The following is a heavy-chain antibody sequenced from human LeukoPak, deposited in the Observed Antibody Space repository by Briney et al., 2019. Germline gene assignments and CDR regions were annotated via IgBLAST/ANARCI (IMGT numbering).Heavy chain of an antibody. CDR1: GYTFIGYY. CDR3: ARDRRGAYGDYATSY. V-gene: IGHV1-2*02. Sequence: ASVKVSCKASGYTFIGYYIHWVRQAPGQGLEWMGWINPNSGGTNYAQKFQGRVTMTRDTSISTAYMELSRLRSDDTAVYYCARDRRGAYGDYATSYWGQGTLVTVSS. J-gene: IGHJ4*02. D-gene: IGHD4-17*01. CDR2: INPNSGGT.